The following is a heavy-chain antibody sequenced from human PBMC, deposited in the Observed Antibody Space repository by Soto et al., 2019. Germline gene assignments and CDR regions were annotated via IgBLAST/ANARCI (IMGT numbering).Heavy chain of an antibody. CDR1: GGSINSYW. Sequence: LGTLSLTCNVSGGSINSYWWSWIRQPAGKGLEWIGRVYSSGTTDYNPSLNSRVTMSIETSKNQFSLKLSSVTAADTAVYYCARDIGSYAYGEGYWGQGIQVTVSS. CDR2: VYSSGTT. CDR3: ARDIGSYAYGEGY. J-gene: IGHJ4*02. D-gene: IGHD3-10*01. V-gene: IGHV4-4*07.